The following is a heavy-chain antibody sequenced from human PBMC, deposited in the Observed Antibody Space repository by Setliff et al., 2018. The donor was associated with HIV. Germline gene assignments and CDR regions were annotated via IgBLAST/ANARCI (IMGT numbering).Heavy chain of an antibody. CDR1: GASVTNVLYY. CDR3: AREREAWSAYDS. Sequence: SEPLSLTCTVSGASVTNVLYYWSWLRQPAGKGLEWIGHIYTSGNSRYTNYNSSLESRVAISLDTASNQFSLKLSSVTAADTAVYHCAREREAWSAYDSWGQGTLVTVSS. V-gene: IGHV4-61*09. CDR2: IYTSGNSRYT. D-gene: IGHD3-3*01. J-gene: IGHJ5*02.